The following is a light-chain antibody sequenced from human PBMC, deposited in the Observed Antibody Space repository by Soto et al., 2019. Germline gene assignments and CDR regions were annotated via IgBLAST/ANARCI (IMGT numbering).Light chain of an antibody. Sequence: EKVMTQSPTTVSVYPRGRATLSCRATQSVTTNLAWYQQKPGQAPRLLIYGASTRATDIPARFSGSGSGTEFTLTISSLQSEDFAVYYCQQYNNWPRTFGQGTKVDIK. CDR1: QSVTTN. CDR3: QQYNNWPRT. J-gene: IGKJ1*01. V-gene: IGKV3-15*01. CDR2: GAS.